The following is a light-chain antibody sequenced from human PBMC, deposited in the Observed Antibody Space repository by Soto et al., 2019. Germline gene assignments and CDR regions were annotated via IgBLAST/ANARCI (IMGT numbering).Light chain of an antibody. V-gene: IGLV2-8*01. Sequence: QSVLTQPPSVSGSPGQSVTISCTGTSSDVGFFNYVSWYQHHPGKVPKFLIYEVNKRPSGVPDRFSGSKSGNTASLTVSGLQPEDEAEYFCSSFVDGTSYVFGTGTKV. CDR3: SSFVDGTSYV. CDR2: EVN. CDR1: SSDVGFFNY. J-gene: IGLJ1*01.